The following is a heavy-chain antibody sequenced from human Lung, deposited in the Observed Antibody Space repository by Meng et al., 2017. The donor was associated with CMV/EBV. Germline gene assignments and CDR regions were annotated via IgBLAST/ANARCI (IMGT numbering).Heavy chain of an antibody. V-gene: IGHV4-4*02. D-gene: IGHD3-10*01. J-gene: IGHJ1*01. CDR3: LRRSGGSV. CDR2: IPHRGSS. Sequence: QVQLEEPGPALVKPSETLPLTCAVSGDSITNHNWWAWVRQPPGKGLEWIGEIPHRGSSAYNPSLKSRVSMSIDKSKNQFSLKLTSVTAADTAVYHCLRRSGGSVWGQGTLVTVSS. CDR1: GDSITNHNW.